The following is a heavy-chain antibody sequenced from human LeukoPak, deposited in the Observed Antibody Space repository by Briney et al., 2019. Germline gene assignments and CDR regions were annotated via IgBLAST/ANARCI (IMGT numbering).Heavy chain of an antibody. D-gene: IGHD3-10*01. CDR3: AEVESSYCRI. J-gene: IGHJ4*02. CDR2: IGGSGSTT. CDR1: GLTFGNYG. V-gene: IGHV3-23*01. Sequence: GGSLRLSCVASGLTFGNYGMNWDRQAPGKGLEWVSSIGGSGSTTYYADSVRGRFTISRDNSKNSMYLQMSSLRAEDTAIYYCAEVESSYCRIWGQGTLVTVSS.